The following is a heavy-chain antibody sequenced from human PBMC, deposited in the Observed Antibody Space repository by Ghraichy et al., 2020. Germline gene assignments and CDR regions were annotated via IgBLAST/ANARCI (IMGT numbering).Heavy chain of an antibody. J-gene: IGHJ4*02. CDR3: ARKLLGGNSETYYFDY. Sequence: SETLSLTCTVSGGSISSGGYYWSWIRQHPGKGLEWIGYIYYSGSTYYNPSLKSRVTISVDTSKNQFSLKLSSVTAADTAVYYCARKLLGGNSETYYFDYWGQGTLVTVSS. CDR2: IYYSGST. D-gene: IGHD4-23*01. CDR1: GGSISSGGYY. V-gene: IGHV4-31*03.